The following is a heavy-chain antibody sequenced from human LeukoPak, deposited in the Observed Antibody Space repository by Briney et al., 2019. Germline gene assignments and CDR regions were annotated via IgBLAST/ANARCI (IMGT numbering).Heavy chain of an antibody. CDR2: ISSSSSTI. J-gene: IGHJ3*02. V-gene: IGHV3-48*01. CDR3: ARAPYDSSGYYLPDAFDI. Sequence: QPGGSLRLSCAASGFTFSSYSMNWVRQAPGKVLEWVSYISSSSSTIYYADSVKGRFTISRDNAKNSLYLQMNSLRAEDTAVYYCARAPYDSSGYYLPDAFDIWGQGTMVTVSS. CDR1: GFTFSSYS. D-gene: IGHD3-22*01.